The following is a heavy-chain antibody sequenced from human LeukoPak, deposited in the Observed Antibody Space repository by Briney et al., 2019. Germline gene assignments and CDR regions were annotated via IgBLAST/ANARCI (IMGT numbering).Heavy chain of an antibody. CDR1: GGSISSGSDY. V-gene: IGHV4-61*02. J-gene: IGHJ5*02. D-gene: IGHD2-15*01. Sequence: SQTLSLTCTVSGGSISSGSDYWSWIRQPAGKGLEWIGRIYTSGSTNYNPSLKSRVTISVDTSKNQFSLKLSSVTAADTAVYYCARQGVVVVAATRYPAWFDPWGQGTLVTVSS. CDR2: IYTSGST. CDR3: ARQGVVVVAATRYPAWFDP.